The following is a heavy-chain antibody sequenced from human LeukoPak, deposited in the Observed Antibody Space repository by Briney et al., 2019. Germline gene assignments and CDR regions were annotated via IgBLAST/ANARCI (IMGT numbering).Heavy chain of an antibody. V-gene: IGHV4-34*01. Sequence: SETLSLTCAVYGGSFSGYYWSWIRQPPGKGLEWIGSIYYSGSTYYNPSLKSRVTISVDTSKNQFSLKLSSVTAADTAVYYCASGYGDYYFDYWGQGTLVTVSS. CDR1: GGSFSGYY. CDR2: IYYSGST. CDR3: ASGYGDYYFDY. D-gene: IGHD4-17*01. J-gene: IGHJ4*02.